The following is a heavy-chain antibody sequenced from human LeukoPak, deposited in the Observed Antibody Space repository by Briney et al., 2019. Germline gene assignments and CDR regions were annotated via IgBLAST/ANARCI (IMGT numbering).Heavy chain of an antibody. D-gene: IGHD2-21*02. J-gene: IGHJ4*02. CDR2: ISSSGSTT. V-gene: IGHV3-48*02. CDR1: GFTFSTYP. Sequence: GGSLRLSCAASGFTFSTYPMNWVRQAPGKGLERVSHISSSGSTTYYADSVKGRFTFSRDNAKNSLYLQMNSLRDEDTAVYYCARESYCIFDYWGQGILVTVSS. CDR3: ARESYCIFDY.